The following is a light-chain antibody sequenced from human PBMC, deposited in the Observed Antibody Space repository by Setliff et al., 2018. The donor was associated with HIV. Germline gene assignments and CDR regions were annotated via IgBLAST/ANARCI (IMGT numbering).Light chain of an antibody. CDR3: SSYTSSGTI. V-gene: IGLV2-14*03. Sequence: QSALTQPASVSGSPGQSITISCTGTSTDIGGYDYVSWYQLHPGKAPKLMIYDVSNRPSGVSNRFSGSKSGNTASLAISGLQADDQANYYCSSYTSSGTIFGGGTKVTVL. J-gene: IGLJ2*01. CDR1: STDIGGYDY. CDR2: DVS.